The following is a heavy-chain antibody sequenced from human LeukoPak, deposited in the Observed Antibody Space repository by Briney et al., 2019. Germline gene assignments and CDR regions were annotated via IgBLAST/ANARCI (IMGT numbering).Heavy chain of an antibody. CDR3: ARDMWARVAAADY. D-gene: IGHD2-15*01. CDR1: GFSFSSYW. Sequence: GGSLRLSCVVSGFSFSSYWMSWVRQAPGKGLEWVANIKQDGSEENHLDSVKGRFTISRDNAKNSLYLQMNSLRAEDTAVYYCARDMWARVAAADYWGQGTLVTVSS. CDR2: IKQDGSEE. V-gene: IGHV3-7*01. J-gene: IGHJ4*02.